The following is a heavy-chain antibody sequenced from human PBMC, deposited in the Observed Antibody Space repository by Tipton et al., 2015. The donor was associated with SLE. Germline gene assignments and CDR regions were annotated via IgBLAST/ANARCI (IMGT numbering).Heavy chain of an antibody. Sequence: TLSLTCTVSGGSISPLYWTWIRRPPGKGLEWIGYIYYSGSADYNPSLKSRVTISVDTSQNQFSLKLSSVTAADTAVYYCARTPGGNWFYYYGMDVWGQGTTVTVSS. CDR2: IYYSGSA. D-gene: IGHD4-23*01. J-gene: IGHJ6*02. CDR3: ARTPGGNWFYYYGMDV. V-gene: IGHV4-59*11. CDR1: GGSISPLY.